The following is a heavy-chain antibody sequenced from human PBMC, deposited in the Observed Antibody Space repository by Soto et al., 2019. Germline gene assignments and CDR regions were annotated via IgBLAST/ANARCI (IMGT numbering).Heavy chain of an antibody. CDR1: GGSISSGDSY. J-gene: IGHJ6*02. CDR3: AREGAASHTYYYGTDV. D-gene: IGHD3-16*01. Sequence: SETLSLTCTVSGGSISSGDSYWSWIRQPPGKGLEWIGYIYYDGSTYYNPSLKSRVTISVDTSKNQFSLKLNSMTAADTAVYYCAREGAASHTYYYGTDVWGQGNTVT. CDR2: IYYDGST. V-gene: IGHV4-30-4*01.